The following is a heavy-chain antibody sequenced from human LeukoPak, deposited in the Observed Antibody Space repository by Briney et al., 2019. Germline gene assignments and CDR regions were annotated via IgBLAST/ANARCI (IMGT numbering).Heavy chain of an antibody. CDR1: GFTFSSYW. J-gene: IGHJ3*02. D-gene: IGHD3-10*01. CDR3: AREFEGQEAGAYGSGSYDVFDI. CDR2: ITSDASST. V-gene: IGHV3-74*01. Sequence: GGSLRLSCAASGFTFSSYWMSWVRQAPGKGLEWVSRITSDASSTSYADSVKGRFTISRDNAKNTLYLRMNSLRAEDTAVYYCAREFEGQEAGAYGSGSYDVFDIWGQGTMVTVSS.